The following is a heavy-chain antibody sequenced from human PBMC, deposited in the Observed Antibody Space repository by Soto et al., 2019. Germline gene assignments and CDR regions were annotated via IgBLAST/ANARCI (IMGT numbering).Heavy chain of an antibody. CDR2: ISYDGSNK. CDR1: GFTFSSYA. J-gene: IGHJ4*02. V-gene: IGHV3-30-3*01. Sequence: QVQLVESGGGVVQPGRSLRLSCAASGFTFSSYAMHWFRQAPGKGLEWVAVISYDGSNKYYADSVKGRFTISRDNSKNTLYLQINSLRAEDTAVYYCARDSSPPYCGCYCYWGFDYWGQGTLVTVSS. D-gene: IGHD2-21*02. CDR3: ARDSSPPYCGCYCYWGFDY.